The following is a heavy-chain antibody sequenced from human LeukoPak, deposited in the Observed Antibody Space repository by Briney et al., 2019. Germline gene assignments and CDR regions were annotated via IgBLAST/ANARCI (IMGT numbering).Heavy chain of an antibody. J-gene: IGHJ3*02. D-gene: IGHD3-10*01. CDR2: IYHSGST. CDR3: SRARGGDAFDI. CDR1: GGSISSGGYA. Sequence: SESLSLTCPVYGGSISSGGYAWSWIRQPPWKGLEWMWYIYHSGSTYYNPSLKSRVPISVDRSKSQFSLKLSSVTAADTAVYYWSRARGGDAFDIWGQGTMVTVSS. V-gene: IGHV4-30-2*01.